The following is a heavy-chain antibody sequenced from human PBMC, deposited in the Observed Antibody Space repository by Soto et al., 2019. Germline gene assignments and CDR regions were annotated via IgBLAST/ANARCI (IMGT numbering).Heavy chain of an antibody. CDR3: ARVGSSGRPGF. Sequence: PWGSLKLSCAASGFTFSSYAMSWVRQAPGKGLEWVSSISSSSSYIYYADSVKGRFTISRDNAKNSLYLQMNSLRAEDTAVYYCARVGSSGRPGFWGQGTLVTVSS. CDR1: GFTFSSYA. J-gene: IGHJ4*02. V-gene: IGHV3-21*01. CDR2: ISSSSSYI. D-gene: IGHD6-19*01.